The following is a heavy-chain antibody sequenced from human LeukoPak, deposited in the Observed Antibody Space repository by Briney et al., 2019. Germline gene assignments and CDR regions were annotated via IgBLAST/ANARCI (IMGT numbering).Heavy chain of an antibody. Sequence: PSETLSLPCTVSGGSISSSSYYWGWIRQPPGKGLEWIGSIYYSGSTYYNPSLKSRVTISVDTSKNQFSLKLSSVTAADTAVYYCASLEQWLALFDYWGQGTLVTVSS. CDR2: IYYSGST. CDR3: ASLEQWLALFDY. D-gene: IGHD6-19*01. CDR1: GGSISSSSYY. V-gene: IGHV4-39*01. J-gene: IGHJ4*02.